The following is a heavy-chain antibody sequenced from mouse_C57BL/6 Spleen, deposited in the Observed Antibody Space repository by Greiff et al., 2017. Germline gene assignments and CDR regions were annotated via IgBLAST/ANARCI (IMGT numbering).Heavy chain of an antibody. CDR1: GYTFTGYW. CDR3: AMPAQDYYAMDY. V-gene: IGHV1-9*01. J-gene: IGHJ4*01. Sequence: VQVVESGAELMKPGASVTLSCKATGYTFTGYWIEWVQQRPGHGLEWIGEILPGSGSTYDNAKFKGKATFTADTSSNTAYMQLSSLTTEDSAIYYCAMPAQDYYAMDYWGQGTSVTVSS. CDR2: ILPGSGST. D-gene: IGHD3-2*02.